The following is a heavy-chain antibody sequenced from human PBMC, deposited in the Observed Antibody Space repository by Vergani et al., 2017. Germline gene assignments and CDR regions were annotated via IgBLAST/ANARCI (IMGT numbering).Heavy chain of an antibody. CDR1: GFTFDDYA. Sequence: EVQLVESGGGLVQPGRSLRLSCAASGFTFDDYAMHWVRQAPGKGLEWVSGISWNSGSIGYADSVKGRFTISRDNAKNSLYLQMNSLRAEDTALYYCAKARGDYYYYYMDVWGKGTTVTVSS. CDR2: ISWNSGSI. CDR3: AKARGDYYYYYMDV. D-gene: IGHD3-16*01. V-gene: IGHV3-9*01. J-gene: IGHJ6*03.